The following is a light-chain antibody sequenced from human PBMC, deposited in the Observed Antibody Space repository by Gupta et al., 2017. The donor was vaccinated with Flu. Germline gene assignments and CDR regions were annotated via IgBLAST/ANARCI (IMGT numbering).Light chain of an antibody. V-gene: IGLV1-51*01. Sequence: QSVLTQPPSVSAAPGPKVTISFSGSSSNIGENYVSWYQQFPGTGPKLLIYDNDKRPSGIPDRFSGSKSGTSATLGITGLQTEDEADYYCGTWDNSLSGGGVFGGGTKLTVL. J-gene: IGLJ3*02. CDR2: DND. CDR3: GTWDNSLSGGGV. CDR1: SSNIGENY.